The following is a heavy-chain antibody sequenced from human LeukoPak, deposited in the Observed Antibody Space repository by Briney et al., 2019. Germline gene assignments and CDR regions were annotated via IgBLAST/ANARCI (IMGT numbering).Heavy chain of an antibody. D-gene: IGHD3-10*01. CDR2: MNPNSGNT. V-gene: IGHV1-8*01. Sequence: GASVKVSCKASGGTFTSYDINWVRQATGQGLEWMGWMNPNSGNTGYAQKFQGRVTMARNTSISAAYMELSSLRSEDTAVYYCARGWGSGSYEVEQGDYWGQGTLVTVSS. J-gene: IGHJ4*02. CDR1: GGTFTSYD. CDR3: ARGWGSGSYEVEQGDY.